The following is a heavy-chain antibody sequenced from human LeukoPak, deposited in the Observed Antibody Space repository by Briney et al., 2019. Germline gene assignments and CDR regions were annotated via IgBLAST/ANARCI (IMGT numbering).Heavy chain of an antibody. Sequence: SGTLSLTCAVSGGSIGSSNWWSWARQPPGKGLEWIGEIYHSGTTNYNPSLKSRVTMSVDKSKNQFPLKLSSVTAADTAIYYCATYFYGDYASYYFDFWGQGTLVTVSS. CDR3: ATYFYGDYASYYFDF. V-gene: IGHV4-4*02. CDR1: GGSIGSSNW. D-gene: IGHD4-17*01. J-gene: IGHJ4*02. CDR2: IYHSGTT.